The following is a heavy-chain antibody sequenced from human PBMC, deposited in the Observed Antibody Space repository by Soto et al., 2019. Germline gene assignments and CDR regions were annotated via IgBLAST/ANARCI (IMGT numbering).Heavy chain of an antibody. CDR3: ARVTTPSGYYFDY. CDR2: IIPIFGTA. V-gene: IGHV1-69*13. CDR1: GGTFSSYA. Sequence: SVKVSCKASGGTFSSYAISWVRQTPGQGLEWMGGIIPIFGTANYAQKFQGRVTITADESTSTAYMELSSLRSEDTAVYYCARVTTPSGYYFDYWGQGTLVTVSS. J-gene: IGHJ4*02. D-gene: IGHD3-3*01.